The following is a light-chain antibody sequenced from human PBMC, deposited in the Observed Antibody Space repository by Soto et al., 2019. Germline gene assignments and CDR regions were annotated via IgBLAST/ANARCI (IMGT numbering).Light chain of an antibody. V-gene: IGKV3-20*01. CDR1: QSVSSTF. Sequence: EIVLTHSTATLSLSPVELSTLSCRAIQSVSSTFLAWYQHKPGRPPRLLIYGASSRATDIPDRFSGGGSGTDFTLTIIRLEPEDFAVYYCQQYGRSPQITFGQGTRLEIK. CDR2: GAS. CDR3: QQYGRSPQIT. J-gene: IGKJ5*01.